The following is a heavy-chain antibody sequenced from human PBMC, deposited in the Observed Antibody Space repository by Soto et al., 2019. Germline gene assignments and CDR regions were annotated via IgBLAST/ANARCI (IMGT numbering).Heavy chain of an antibody. CDR2: ISSSGSTI. V-gene: IGHV3-48*03. Sequence: GGSLRLSCAASGFTFSSYEMNWVRQAPGKGLEWVSYISSSGSTIYYADSVKGRFTISRDNAKNSLYLQMNSLRAEDTAVYYWARDGGKTAGTTLVWGQGTMVTVSS. CDR1: GFTFSSYE. J-gene: IGHJ3*01. CDR3: ARDGGKTAGTTLV. D-gene: IGHD1-1*01.